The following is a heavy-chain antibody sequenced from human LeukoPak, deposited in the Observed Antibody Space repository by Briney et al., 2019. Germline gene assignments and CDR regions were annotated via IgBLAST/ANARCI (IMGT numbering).Heavy chain of an antibody. V-gene: IGHV1-2*02. CDR3: ARRSFSGWTHFDY. CDR2: INPNSGGT. J-gene: IGHJ4*02. D-gene: IGHD6-19*01. CDR1: GYTFTGYY. Sequence: ASVKVSCTASGYTFTGYYMHWVRQAPGQGLEWMGWINPNSGGTNYAQKFQGRVTMTRDTSISTSYMELSRLRSDDTSVYYCARRSFSGWTHFDYWGQRTLVTVSS.